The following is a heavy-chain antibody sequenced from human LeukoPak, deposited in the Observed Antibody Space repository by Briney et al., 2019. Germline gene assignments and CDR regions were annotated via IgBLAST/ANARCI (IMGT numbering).Heavy chain of an antibody. J-gene: IGHJ4*02. V-gene: IGHV4-59*01. CDR2: IHHSGST. Sequence: SETLSLTCTVSGGSIRSYYWSWIRKPPGKGLEYIGYIHHSGSTNYNPSLKSRVTISVDTSKNQFSLKLSSVTAADTAVYYCARFVYCGGDCYALENWGQGTLVTVSS. CDR1: GGSIRSYY. CDR3: ARFVYCGGDCYALEN. D-gene: IGHD2-21*02.